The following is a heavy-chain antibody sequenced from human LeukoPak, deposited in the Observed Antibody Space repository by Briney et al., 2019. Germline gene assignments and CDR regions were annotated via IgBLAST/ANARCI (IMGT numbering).Heavy chain of an antibody. D-gene: IGHD3-22*01. Sequence: WASVKVSCKASGYTFSDFGISWVRQAPGQGLGWMGWISTYNGNTNYAQKLQGRVAINTDTSTSTAYMELRSLRSDDTAVYYCARDCDRSGYYCYWGQGTLVTVSS. CDR2: ISTYNGNT. J-gene: IGHJ4*02. V-gene: IGHV1-18*01. CDR1: GYTFSDFG. CDR3: ARDCDRSGYYCY.